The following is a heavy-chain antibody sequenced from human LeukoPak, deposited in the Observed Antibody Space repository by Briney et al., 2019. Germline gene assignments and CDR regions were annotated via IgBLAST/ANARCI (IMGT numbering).Heavy chain of an antibody. CDR2: IIPILGIA. CDR1: GGTFSSYA. J-gene: IGHJ4*02. Sequence: GASVKVSCKASGGTFSSYAISWVRQAPGQGLEWMGRIIPILGIANYAQKFQGRVTITADKSTSTAYMELSSLRSEDTAVYYCASLAVAGHSPLGYWGQGTLVTVSS. V-gene: IGHV1-69*04. D-gene: IGHD6-19*01. CDR3: ASLAVAGHSPLGY.